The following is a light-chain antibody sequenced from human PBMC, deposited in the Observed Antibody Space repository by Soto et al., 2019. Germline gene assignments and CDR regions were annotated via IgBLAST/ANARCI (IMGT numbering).Light chain of an antibody. Sequence: EIVLTQSPGTLSLSPGERATLSCRASQSVSRSYLAWYQQKPGQAPRLLIYGASRRATGIPGRFSGSGSGTDFTLTISRLEPEDFAVYYCPPYGSSPPTFGQGTKVEIK. V-gene: IGKV3-20*01. CDR2: GAS. CDR3: PPYGSSPPT. CDR1: QSVSRSY. J-gene: IGKJ1*01.